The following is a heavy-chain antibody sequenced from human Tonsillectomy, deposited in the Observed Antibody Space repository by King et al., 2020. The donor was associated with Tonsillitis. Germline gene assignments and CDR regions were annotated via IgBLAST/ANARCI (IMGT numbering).Heavy chain of an antibody. D-gene: IGHD6-6*01. J-gene: IGHJ6*02. CDR3: ARDRLIGNYGMDV. V-gene: IGHV4-61*01. CDR2: IYYSGST. Sequence: QLQESGPGLVKPSETLSLTCTVSGGSVSSGSYYWSWIRQPPGKGLEWIGYIYYSGSTNYNPSLKSRVTISVDTSKNQFSLKLSSVTAADTAVYYCARDRLIGNYGMDVWGQGTTVTVSS. CDR1: GGSVSSGSYY.